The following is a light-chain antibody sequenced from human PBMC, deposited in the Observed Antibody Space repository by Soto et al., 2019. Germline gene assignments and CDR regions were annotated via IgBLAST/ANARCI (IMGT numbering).Light chain of an antibody. CDR2: DVS. J-gene: IGLJ2*01. CDR3: SSYTSSSPLV. Sequence: QSALTQPACVSGSRGQSITISCTGTSSDVGGYNYVSWYQQHPGKAPKLMIYDVSNRPSGVSNRFSGSKSGNTASLTISGLQAEDEADYYCSSYTSSSPLVFGGGTKLTVL. V-gene: IGLV2-14*01. CDR1: SSDVGGYNY.